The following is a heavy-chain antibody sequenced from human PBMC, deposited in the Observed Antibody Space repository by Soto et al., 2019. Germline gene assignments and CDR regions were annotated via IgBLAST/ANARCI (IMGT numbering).Heavy chain of an antibody. CDR3: ARSSSSWYFHVDY. J-gene: IGHJ4*02. CDR2: IYYSGST. CDR1: GGSISSSSYY. D-gene: IGHD6-13*01. Sequence: QLQLQESGPGLVKPSETLSLTCTVSGGSISSSSYYWGWIRQPPGKGLEWIGSIYYSGSTYYNPSLKSHVTTSVDTSKNQFSLELSSVTAADTAVYYCARSSSSWYFHVDYWGQGTLVTVSS. V-gene: IGHV4-39*01.